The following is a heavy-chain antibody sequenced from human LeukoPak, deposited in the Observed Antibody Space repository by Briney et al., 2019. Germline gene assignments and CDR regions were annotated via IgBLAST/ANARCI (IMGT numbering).Heavy chain of an antibody. Sequence: GRSLRLSCAASGFTVSSNYMSWVRQAPGKGLEWVSVIYSGGSTYYADSVKGRFTISRDNSKNTLYLQMNSLRAEDTAVYYCARGYLYCGGDCYRAWGQGTLVTVSS. CDR3: ARGYLYCGGDCYRA. V-gene: IGHV3-66*01. J-gene: IGHJ5*02. D-gene: IGHD2-21*02. CDR1: GFTVSSNY. CDR2: IYSGGST.